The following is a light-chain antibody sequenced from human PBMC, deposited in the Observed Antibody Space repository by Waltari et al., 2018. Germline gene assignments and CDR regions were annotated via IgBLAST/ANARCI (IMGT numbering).Light chain of an antibody. CDR3: QQYGTSPYT. Sequence: EIVLTQSPGTLYLSPGERATLSCRASQSVHKNYLAWYQQRPGQAPRLLIHDASIRATGIPDRFSGSGSETDFTLTITRLEPGDFAMYYCQQYGTSPYTFGQGTNLEI. J-gene: IGKJ2*01. V-gene: IGKV3-20*01. CDR2: DAS. CDR1: QSVHKNY.